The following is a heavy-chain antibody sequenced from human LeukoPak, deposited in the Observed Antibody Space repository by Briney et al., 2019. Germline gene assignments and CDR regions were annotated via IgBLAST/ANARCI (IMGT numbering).Heavy chain of an antibody. CDR1: TGSISSSSYY. D-gene: IGHD3-22*01. J-gene: IGHJ4*02. V-gene: IGHV4-39*01. Sequence: PSETLSLTCTVSTGSISSSSYYWVWIRQPPGKGLEWVGSLYYSGSTYYNPSLKSRVTISVDTSKNQYSLKLSSVTAADTAVFYCARHSYYYDSSGYRSRGGLDYWGQGTLVTVSS. CDR2: LYYSGST. CDR3: ARHSYYYDSSGYRSRGGLDY.